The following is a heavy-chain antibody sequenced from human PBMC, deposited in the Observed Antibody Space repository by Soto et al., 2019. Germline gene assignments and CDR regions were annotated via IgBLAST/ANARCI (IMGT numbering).Heavy chain of an antibody. D-gene: IGHD3-10*01. CDR1: GFTFSSYG. CDR2: ISYDGSNK. V-gene: IGHV3-30*03. Sequence: QVQLVESGGGVVQPGRSLRLSCAASGFTFSSYGMHWVRQAPGKGLEWVAVISYDGSNKYYADSAKGRFTISRDNSKNTLYLQMNSLRAEDTAVYYCAQSWGYNAALDYWGQGTLVTVSS. CDR3: AQSWGYNAALDY. J-gene: IGHJ4*02.